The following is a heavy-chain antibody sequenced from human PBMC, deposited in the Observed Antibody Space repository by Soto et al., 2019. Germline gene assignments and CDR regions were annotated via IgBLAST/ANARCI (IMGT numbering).Heavy chain of an antibody. Sequence: QVQLVGSGGGVVQPGRSLRLSCAASGFTFSSYGMHWVRQAPGKGLEWVAVISCDGSNKYYADSVKGRFTNSRNNSKNTLYLQMNSLRAEDTAVYYCAKDQAKSDPFDIWGQGTMVTLSS. CDR2: ISCDGSNK. CDR1: GFTFSSYG. CDR3: AKDQAKSDPFDI. V-gene: IGHV3-30*18. J-gene: IGHJ3*02.